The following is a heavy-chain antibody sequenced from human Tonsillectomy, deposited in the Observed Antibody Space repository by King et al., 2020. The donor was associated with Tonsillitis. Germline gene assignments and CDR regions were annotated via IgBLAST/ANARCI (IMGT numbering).Heavy chain of an antibody. V-gene: IGHV1-2*02. J-gene: IGHJ4*02. D-gene: IGHD1/OR15-1a*01. CDR3: ARSQTSLPVQGFDY. CDR1: GYTLTGYY. Sequence: QLVQSGAEVKKPGTSVKVSCKASGYTLTGYYIHWLRQAPGQGLEWIGCISPNNAGPNYAQKFQGRVTMTRDTSISTAYMQLSRLRSDDTAVYYCARSQTSLPVQGFDYWGQGTLVTVSS. CDR2: ISPNNAGP.